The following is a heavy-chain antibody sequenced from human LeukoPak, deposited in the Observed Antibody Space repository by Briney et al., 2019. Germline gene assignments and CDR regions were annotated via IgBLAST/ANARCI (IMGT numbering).Heavy chain of an antibody. CDR1: GGSISSYY. D-gene: IGHD4-23*01. CDR2: IYSSGST. V-gene: IGHV4-59*08. Sequence: PSETLSLTCTVSGGSISSYYWSWIRQPPGKGLEWIGYIYSSGSTNYNPSLKSRVTISVDTSKNQFSLKLSSVTAADTAVYYCARGGTVVPDYWGQGTLVTVSS. CDR3: ARGGTVVPDY. J-gene: IGHJ4*02.